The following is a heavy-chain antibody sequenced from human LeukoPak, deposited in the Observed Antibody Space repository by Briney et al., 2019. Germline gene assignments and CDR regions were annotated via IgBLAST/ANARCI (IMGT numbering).Heavy chain of an antibody. CDR1: GFTFSSYA. CDR2: ISGSGGST. CDR3: AKDRLEDIVATIGSIDAFDI. J-gene: IGHJ3*02. V-gene: IGHV3-23*01. D-gene: IGHD5-12*01. Sequence: GGSLRLSCAASGFTFSSYAMSWVRQAPGKGLEWVSAISGSGGSTYYAGSVKGRFTISRDNSKNTLYLQMNSLRAEDTAVYYCAKDRLEDIVATIGSIDAFDIWGQGKMGTVSS.